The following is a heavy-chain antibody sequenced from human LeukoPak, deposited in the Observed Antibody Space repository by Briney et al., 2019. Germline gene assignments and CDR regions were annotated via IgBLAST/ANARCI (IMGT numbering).Heavy chain of an antibody. CDR1: GGSITNYY. V-gene: IGHV4-4*07. J-gene: IGHJ4*02. Sequence: SETLSLTCSVSGGSITNYYWSWIRQPAGKGLEWIGRFYSRGTTYYNPPLRSRVSLSGDESKNQLSLKMYSVTAADTAVYYCVRDEGLTGDPDYWGQGTLVTVSS. CDR2: FYSRGTT. D-gene: IGHD2-8*02. CDR3: VRDEGLTGDPDY.